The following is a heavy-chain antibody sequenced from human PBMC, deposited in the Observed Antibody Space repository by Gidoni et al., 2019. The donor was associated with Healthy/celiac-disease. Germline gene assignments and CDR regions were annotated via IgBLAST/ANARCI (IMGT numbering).Heavy chain of an antibody. CDR1: GGSFSGYY. V-gene: IGHV4-34*01. CDR2: INHSGST. Sequence: QVQLQQWGAGLLKPSETLSLTCAVYGGSFSGYYWSWIRQPPGKGLEWIGEINHSGSTNYNPSLKSRVTISVDTSKNQFSLKLSSVTAADTAVYYCARGRYFLRGVIGDYWGQGTLVTVSS. D-gene: IGHD3-10*01. CDR3: ARGRYFLRGVIGDY. J-gene: IGHJ4*02.